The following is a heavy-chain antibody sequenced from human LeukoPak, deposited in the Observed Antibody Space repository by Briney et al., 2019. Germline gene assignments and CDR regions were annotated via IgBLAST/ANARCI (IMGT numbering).Heavy chain of an antibody. CDR2: INPNSGGT. Sequence: ASVKVSCKASGYTFTGYYMHWVRQAPGQGLEWMGWINPNSGGTNYVQKFQGRVTMTRDTSISTAYMELSRLRSDDTAVYYCARDNAMAGSDYWGQGTLVTVSS. V-gene: IGHV1-2*02. J-gene: IGHJ4*02. CDR3: ARDNAMAGSDY. CDR1: GYTFTGYY. D-gene: IGHD2-2*01.